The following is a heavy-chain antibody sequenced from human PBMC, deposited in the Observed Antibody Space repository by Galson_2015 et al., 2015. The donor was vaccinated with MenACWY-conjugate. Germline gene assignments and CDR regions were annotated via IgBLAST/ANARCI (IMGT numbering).Heavy chain of an antibody. CDR1: GFSFSSYW. V-gene: IGHV3-74*01. Sequence: SLRLSCAASGFSFSSYWMHWVRQLPGKGPVWVSRINSDGSSTSYADFVKGRFTISRDNAKNTLYLQMSSLRAEDTAVYYCARKGPNGRPPDGFDIWGQGTMVTVSS. J-gene: IGHJ3*02. CDR2: INSDGSST. D-gene: IGHD2-8*01. CDR3: ARKGPNGRPPDGFDI.